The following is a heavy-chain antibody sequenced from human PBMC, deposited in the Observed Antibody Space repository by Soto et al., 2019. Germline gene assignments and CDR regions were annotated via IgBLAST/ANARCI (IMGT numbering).Heavy chain of an antibody. CDR3: ASSSYYDFWSGYHTGNAFDI. CDR2: MNPNSGNT. CDR1: GYTFTSYD. J-gene: IGHJ3*02. V-gene: IGHV1-8*01. Sequence: ASVKVSCKASGYTFTSYDINWVRQATGQGLEWMGWMNPNSGNTGYAQKFQGRVTMTRNTSISTAYMELSSLRSEDTAVYYCASSSYYDFWSGYHTGNAFDIWGQGTMVTVSS. D-gene: IGHD3-3*01.